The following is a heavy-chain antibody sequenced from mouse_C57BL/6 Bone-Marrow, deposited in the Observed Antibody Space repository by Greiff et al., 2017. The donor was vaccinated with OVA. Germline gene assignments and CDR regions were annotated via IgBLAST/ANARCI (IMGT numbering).Heavy chain of an antibody. CDR3: TTGGNYPFAY. J-gene: IGHJ3*01. V-gene: IGHV14-4*01. CDR1: GFTFKDDY. Sequence: VQLQQSGAELVRPGASVTLSCTASGFTFKDDYMHWVKQRPEQGLEWIGWIDPENGDTEYASKFQGKATITADTSSNTAYLQLSSLTSEDTAVYYCTTGGNYPFAYWGQGTLVTVSA. D-gene: IGHD2-1*01. CDR2: IDPENGDT.